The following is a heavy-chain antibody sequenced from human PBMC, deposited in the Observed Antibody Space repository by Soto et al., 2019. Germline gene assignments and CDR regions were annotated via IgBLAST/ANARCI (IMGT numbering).Heavy chain of an antibody. J-gene: IGHJ5*02. CDR2: IYYSGST. Sequence: SETLSLTCTVSGGSISSGDYYWSWIRQPPGKGLEWIGYIYYSGSTYYNPSLRSRVTISVDTSKNQFSLKLSSVTAADTAVYYCARAGEIDVVVVAPNWFDPWGQGTLVTVSS. V-gene: IGHV4-30-4*01. CDR1: GGSISSGDYY. D-gene: IGHD2-15*01. CDR3: ARAGEIDVVVVAPNWFDP.